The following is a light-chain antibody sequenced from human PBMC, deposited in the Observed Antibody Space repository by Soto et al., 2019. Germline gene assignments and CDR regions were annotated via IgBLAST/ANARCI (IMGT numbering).Light chain of an antibody. CDR2: QGT. J-gene: IGKJ1*01. V-gene: IGKV1-5*03. CDR1: KSVSRW. CDR3: QQYEAYSHV. Sequence: DIQMTQSPSTLSASVGDRVTITCRASKSVSRWLAWYQQKPERTPKLLIYQGTTLVTRVPSRLSGSGSGSEFTLTTSSLQPDDFATYYCQQYEAYSHVLGQGNKVEIK.